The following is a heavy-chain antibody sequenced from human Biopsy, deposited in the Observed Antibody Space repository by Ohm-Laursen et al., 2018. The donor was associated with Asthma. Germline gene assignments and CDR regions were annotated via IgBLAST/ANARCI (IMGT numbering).Heavy chain of an antibody. CDR1: GGTFSNFA. D-gene: IGHD6-19*01. V-gene: IGHV1-69*13. CDR3: ARCQVGYSSGWSLLLKKIYYSGMDV. CDR2: IMTVFGTT. Sequence: SVKVSCKVPGGTFSNFAISWVRQAPGQGLEWLGGIMTVFGTTNYAQRFQGRVTITADESTSTAYMEVTSLRSEDTAIYYCARCQVGYSSGWSLLLKKIYYSGMDVWGQGNAVTVSS. J-gene: IGHJ6*02.